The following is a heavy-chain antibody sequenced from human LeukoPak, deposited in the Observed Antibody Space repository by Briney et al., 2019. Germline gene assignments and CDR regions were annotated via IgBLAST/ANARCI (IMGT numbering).Heavy chain of an antibody. CDR1: GYTFATYD. D-gene: IGHD3-22*01. CDR2: MNPNSGNT. V-gene: IGHV1-8*01. Sequence: ASVKVSCKASGYTFATYDINWVRQATGQGLEWMGWMNPNSGNTGYAQKFQGRVTITRDTSASTACMELSSLRSEDTAVYYCARAHSWSSGYYCDYWGQGTLVTVSS. J-gene: IGHJ4*02. CDR3: ARAHSWSSGYYCDY.